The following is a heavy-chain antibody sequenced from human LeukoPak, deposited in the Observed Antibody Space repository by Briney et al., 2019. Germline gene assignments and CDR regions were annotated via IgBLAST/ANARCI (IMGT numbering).Heavy chain of an antibody. D-gene: IGHD6-13*01. CDR3: ARDLNPYSSSWYGY. J-gene: IGHJ4*02. CDR2: ISSSSSYI. CDR1: GFTFSSYS. V-gene: IGHV3-21*01. Sequence: GGSLRLSXAASGFTFSSYSMNWVRQAPGKGLEWVSSISSSSSYIYYADSVKGRFTISRDNAKNSLYLQMNSLRAEDTAVYYCARDLNPYSSSWYGYWGQGTLVTVSS.